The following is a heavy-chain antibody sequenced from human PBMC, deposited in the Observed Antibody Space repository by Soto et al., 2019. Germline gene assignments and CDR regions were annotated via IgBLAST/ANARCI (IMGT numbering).Heavy chain of an antibody. D-gene: IGHD6-19*01. CDR2: IYSGGST. Sequence: PGGSLRLSCEVSGFSVTANYMSWVRQAPGKGLEWVSVIYSGGSTYYIDSVKGRFTISRDDSKNTAYLQMNSLKTEDTAVYYCTRPYYSSGPGYWGQGTLVTVSS. CDR3: TRPYYSSGPGY. CDR1: GFSVTANY. V-gene: IGHV3-53*01. J-gene: IGHJ4*02.